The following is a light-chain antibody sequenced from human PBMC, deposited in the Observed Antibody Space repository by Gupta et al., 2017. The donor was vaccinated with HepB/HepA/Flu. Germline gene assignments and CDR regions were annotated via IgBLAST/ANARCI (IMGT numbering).Light chain of an antibody. CDR2: EVS. J-gene: IGLJ2*01. V-gene: IGLV2-23*02. CDR3: CQSAGSSTAL. Sequence: GSPGQSVTISCTGTSSDVGRYNLVSWYQQHPGKAPKLMIDEVSKRPSGVSNRFAGSKSGNTAFITTSGLQADDEAYYYCCQSAGSSTALFGGGTKLTVL. CDR1: SSDVGRYNL.